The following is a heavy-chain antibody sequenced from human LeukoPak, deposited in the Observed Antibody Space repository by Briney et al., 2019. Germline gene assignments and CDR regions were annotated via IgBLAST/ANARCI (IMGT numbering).Heavy chain of an antibody. D-gene: IGHD6-13*01. J-gene: IGHJ6*03. Sequence: SETLSLTCTVSGGSIFNYYWSWIRQPPGKGLEWIGYIYYSRNTNYNPSLKSRVTISVDTSKKQFSLTLSSVTAADTAVYYCAREAAAGGFDDYYYYMDVWGKGTTVTVSS. CDR2: IYYSRNT. CDR1: GGSIFNYY. V-gene: IGHV4-59*01. CDR3: AREAAAGGFDDYYYYMDV.